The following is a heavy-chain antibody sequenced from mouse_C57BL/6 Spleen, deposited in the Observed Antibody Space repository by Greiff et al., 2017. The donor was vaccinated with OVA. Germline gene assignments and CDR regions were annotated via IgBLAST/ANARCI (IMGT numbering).Heavy chain of an antibody. CDR2: IWGVGST. CDR3: ASGGNYGIFAY. V-gene: IGHV2-6*01. CDR1: GFSLTSYG. J-gene: IGHJ3*01. D-gene: IGHD2-1*01. Sequence: QVQLKESGPGLVAPSQSLSITCTVSGFSLTSYGVDWVRQSPGKGLEWLGVIWGVGSTHYNSALKSRLSISKDNSKSQVFVKMNSLQTDDTAMYYCASGGNYGIFAYWGQGTLVTVSA.